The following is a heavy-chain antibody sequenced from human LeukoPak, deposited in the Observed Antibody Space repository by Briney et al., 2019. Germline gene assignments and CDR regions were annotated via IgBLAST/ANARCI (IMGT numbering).Heavy chain of an antibody. CDR2: IIPIFGTA. V-gene: IGHV1-69*05. J-gene: IGHJ4*02. CDR1: GDTFSSYA. D-gene: IGHD6-6*01. CDR3: ARDNSIAARHQFDY. Sequence: ASVKVSCKASGDTFSSYAISWVRQAPGQGLEWMGGIIPIFGTANCAQKFQGRVTITTDESTSTACMELSSLRSEDTAVYYCARDNSIAARHQFDYWGQGTLVTVSS.